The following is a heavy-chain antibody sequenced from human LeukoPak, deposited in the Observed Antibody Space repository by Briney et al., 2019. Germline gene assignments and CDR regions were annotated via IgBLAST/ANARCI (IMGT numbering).Heavy chain of an antibody. D-gene: IGHD4-17*01. CDR2: INHSGST. V-gene: IGHV4-34*01. CDR3: AGYGDYSSFDY. Sequence: SETLSLTCAVYGGSFSGYYWSWIRQPPGKGLEWIGEINHSGSTNYNPSLKSRVTISVDTSKNQFSLKLSSVTAADTAVYYCAGYGDYSSFDYWGQGTLVTVSS. J-gene: IGHJ4*02. CDR1: GGSFSGYY.